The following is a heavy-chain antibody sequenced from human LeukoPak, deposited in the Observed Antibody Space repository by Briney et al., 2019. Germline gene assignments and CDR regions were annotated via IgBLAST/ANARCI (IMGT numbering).Heavy chain of an antibody. Sequence: GRSLRLSCAASGFTFSSYAMHWVRQAPGKGLEWVAVISYDGSNKYYADSVKGRFTISRDNSKNTLYLQMNSLRAEDTAVYYCATLPARAMVRGDPHDYWGQGTLVTVSS. J-gene: IGHJ4*02. CDR2: ISYDGSNK. CDR1: GFTFSSYA. CDR3: ATLPARAMVRGDPHDY. D-gene: IGHD3-10*01. V-gene: IGHV3-30*04.